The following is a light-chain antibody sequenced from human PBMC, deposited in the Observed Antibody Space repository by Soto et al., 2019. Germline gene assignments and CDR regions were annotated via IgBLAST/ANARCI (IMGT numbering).Light chain of an antibody. J-gene: IGLJ3*02. CDR2: EVS. V-gene: IGLV2-14*01. Sequence: QSALTQPASVSGSPGQSITISCTGTSSDVGSYNYVSWYQQHPGKAPKLMIYEVSNRPAGVSNRFSGSKAGNTASLTICGQQAEDEDNYYCSSYTSISARVFGGGTKLTVL. CDR1: SSDVGSYNY. CDR3: SSYTSISARV.